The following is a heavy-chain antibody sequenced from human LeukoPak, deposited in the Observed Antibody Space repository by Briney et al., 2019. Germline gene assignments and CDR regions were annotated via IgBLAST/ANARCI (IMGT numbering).Heavy chain of an antibody. D-gene: IGHD2-15*01. CDR1: GDTFTNHY. Sequence: ASVKVSCKASGDTFTNHYIHWVRQAPGQGLEWMGIGNPRGGSTSHAQKFQGRVTMSTDTSTSTVYMEVSSLRSEDTAVYYCARSPAYCSGGTCYGHNWFDPWGQGTLVTVSS. CDR3: ARSPAYCSGGTCYGHNWFDP. CDR2: GNPRGGST. V-gene: IGHV1-46*01. J-gene: IGHJ5*02.